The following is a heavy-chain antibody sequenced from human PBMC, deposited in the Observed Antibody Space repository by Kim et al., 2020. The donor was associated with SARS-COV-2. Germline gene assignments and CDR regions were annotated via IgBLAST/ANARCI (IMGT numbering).Heavy chain of an antibody. J-gene: IGHJ4*02. D-gene: IGHD3-22*01. V-gene: IGHV4-39*07. CDR3: ARDHDYYDSSGYRGIFDY. Sequence: KSRVTISVDTSKNQFSLKLSSVTAADTAVYYCARDHDYYDSSGYRGIFDYWGQGTLVTVSS.